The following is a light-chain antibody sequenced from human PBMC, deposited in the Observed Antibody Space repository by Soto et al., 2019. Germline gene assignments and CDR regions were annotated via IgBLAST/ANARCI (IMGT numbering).Light chain of an antibody. J-gene: IGKJ3*01. Sequence: DVLLTHCPSTLSASIGDRVTITCRASQTINNWLSWYQQKRGNAPKLVIHKTSTLESGVPSRFSGNGSGTEFTLTISSLQPDDVATYYCQQYKTTFGPGTKVDIK. CDR1: QTINNW. V-gene: IGKV1-5*03. CDR3: QQYKTT. CDR2: KTS.